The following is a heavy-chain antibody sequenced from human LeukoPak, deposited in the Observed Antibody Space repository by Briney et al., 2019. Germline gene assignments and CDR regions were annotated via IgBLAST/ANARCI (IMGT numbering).Heavy chain of an antibody. V-gene: IGHV4-39*07. CDR1: GGSISGNSYY. D-gene: IGHD1-26*01. CDR2: INHSGST. Sequence: PSETLSLTCAVSGGSISGNSYYWGWIRQPPWKGLEWIGEINHSGSTNYNPSLKSRVTISVDTSKNQFSLKLSSVTAADTAVYYCARVGGTRDAFDIWGQGTMVTVSS. CDR3: ARVGGTRDAFDI. J-gene: IGHJ3*02.